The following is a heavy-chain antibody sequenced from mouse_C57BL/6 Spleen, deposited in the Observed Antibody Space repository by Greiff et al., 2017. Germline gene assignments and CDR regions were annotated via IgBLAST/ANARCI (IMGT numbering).Heavy chain of an antibody. D-gene: IGHD2-3*01. CDR2: IDPETGGT. Sequence: QVQLKESGAELVRPGASVTLSCKASGYTFTDYEMHWVKQTPVHGLEWIGAIDPETGGTAYNQKFKGKAILTADKSSSTAYMELRSLTAEDSAVYYCTRGMGDYVDDWGEGTTLAVAS. CDR3: TRGMGDYVDD. CDR1: GYTFTDYE. J-gene: IGHJ2*01. V-gene: IGHV1-15*01.